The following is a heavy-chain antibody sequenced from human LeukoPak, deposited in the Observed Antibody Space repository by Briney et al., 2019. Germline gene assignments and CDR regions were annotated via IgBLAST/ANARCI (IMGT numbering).Heavy chain of an antibody. CDR3: ARVPRGVPEVGYYYYGMDV. Sequence: GASVKVSCKASGYTFTSYDINWMRQATGQGLEWMGWMNPNSGNTGYAQKFQGRVTITADESTSTAYMELSSLRSEDTAVYYCARVPRGVPEVGYYYYGMDVWGQGTTVTVSS. V-gene: IGHV1-8*01. CDR1: GYTFTSYD. J-gene: IGHJ6*02. CDR2: MNPNSGNT. D-gene: IGHD3-3*01.